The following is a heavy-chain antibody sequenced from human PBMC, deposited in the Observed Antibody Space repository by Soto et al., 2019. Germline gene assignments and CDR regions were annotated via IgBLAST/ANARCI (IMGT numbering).Heavy chain of an antibody. J-gene: IGHJ4*02. D-gene: IGHD6-13*01. CDR1: GDSVSSLSSA. Sequence: QTLSLTCAISGDSVSSLSSAWNWIRQSPSRGLEWLGRTYFRSKWSNDYAASVKSRITINPDTSKNQFSLQLKSVTTDDTALYYCARGSASSWYAFDYWGQGGLVTVSS. CDR3: ARGSASSWYAFDY. V-gene: IGHV6-1*01. CDR2: TYFRSKWSN.